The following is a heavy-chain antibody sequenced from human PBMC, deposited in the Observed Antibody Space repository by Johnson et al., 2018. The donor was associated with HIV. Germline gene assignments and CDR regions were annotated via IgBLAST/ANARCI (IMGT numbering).Heavy chain of an antibody. D-gene: IGHD6-6*01. CDR3: ARDRGAGSSGAFDI. J-gene: IGHJ3*02. V-gene: IGHV3-66*02. CDR2: IYSGGST. CDR1: GFTFDDYA. Sequence: EVPLVESGGGLVQPGRSLRLSCAASGFTFDDYAMNWVRQAPGKGLEWVSGIYSGGSTYYADSVKGRFTISRDNYKNTLYLQMNSLRAEDTAVYYCARDRGAGSSGAFDIWGQGTMVTVSS.